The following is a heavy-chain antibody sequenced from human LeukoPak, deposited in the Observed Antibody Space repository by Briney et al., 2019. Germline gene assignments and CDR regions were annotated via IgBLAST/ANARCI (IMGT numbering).Heavy chain of an antibody. CDR3: ARGLRRRAGYSNSSGPLDY. CDR1: GGSFSGYY. Sequence: SETLSLTCAVYGGSFSGYYWGWIRQPPGKGLEWIGEINHSGSTNYNPSLKSRVTISVDTSKNQFSLKLSSVTAADTAVYYCARGLRRRAGYSNSSGPLDYWGQGTLVTVSS. J-gene: IGHJ4*02. CDR2: INHSGST. V-gene: IGHV4-34*01. D-gene: IGHD6-6*01.